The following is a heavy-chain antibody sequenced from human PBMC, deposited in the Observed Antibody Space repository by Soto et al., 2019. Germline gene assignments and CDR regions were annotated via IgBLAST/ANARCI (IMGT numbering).Heavy chain of an antibody. CDR2: INHSGST. V-gene: IGHV4-34*01. D-gene: IGHD3-3*01. CDR3: ARGGGYYDFWSGYYGLDY. CDR1: GGSFSGYY. Sequence: SETLSLTCAVYGGSFSGYYWSWIRQPPGKGLEWIGEINHSGSTNYNPSLKSRVTISVDTSKNQFSLKLSSETAADTAVYYCARGGGYYDFWSGYYGLDYWGQGTLVTVSS. J-gene: IGHJ4*02.